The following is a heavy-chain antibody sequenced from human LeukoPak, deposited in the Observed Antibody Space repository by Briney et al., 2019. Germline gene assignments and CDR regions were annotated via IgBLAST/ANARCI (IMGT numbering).Heavy chain of an antibody. D-gene: IGHD3-10*01. CDR2: MNHNSGNT. V-gene: IGHV1-8*01. CDR3: TRDLYGSGSSRGY. CDR1: GYTFTSYD. J-gene: IGHJ4*02. Sequence: ASVKVSCKASGYTFTSYDINWVRQAPGQGLEWMGWMNHNSGNTGYAQKFQGRVTMTRNTSISTAYMELSSLRSEDTAVYYCTRDLYGSGSSRGYWGQGTLVTVSS.